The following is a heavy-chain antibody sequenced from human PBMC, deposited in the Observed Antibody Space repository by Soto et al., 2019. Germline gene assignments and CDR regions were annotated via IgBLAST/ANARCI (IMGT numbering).Heavy chain of an antibody. D-gene: IGHD1-20*01. CDR3: ARHYNTGAFFDY. J-gene: IGHJ4*02. V-gene: IGHV4-39*01. CDR1: GASVSSSHY. CDR2: VSYSGSP. Sequence: QLQLQESGPGLVKSSETLSLTCSVSGASVSSSHYWGWRRQPPGKGLEWIGSVSYSGSPYYSPSCKSRITISVDTSNNLFSLRVRSVTATDTAVYFCARHYNTGAFFDYWGQGKLVTVSS.